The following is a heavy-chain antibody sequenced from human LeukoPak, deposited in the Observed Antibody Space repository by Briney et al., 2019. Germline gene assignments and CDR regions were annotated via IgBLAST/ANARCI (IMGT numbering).Heavy chain of an antibody. CDR1: GFTFSSCG. J-gene: IGHJ4*02. Sequence: PGGSLRLSCAASGFTFSSCGMHWVRQAPGKGLAWVAFIRYDGSNKYYADSVKGRFTISRDNSKNTLYLQMDSLRAEATALYYCAKDQYSGYDSEDYYFDYWGQGTLVTVSA. CDR3: AKDQYSGYDSEDYYFDY. D-gene: IGHD5-12*01. V-gene: IGHV3-30*02. CDR2: IRYDGSNK.